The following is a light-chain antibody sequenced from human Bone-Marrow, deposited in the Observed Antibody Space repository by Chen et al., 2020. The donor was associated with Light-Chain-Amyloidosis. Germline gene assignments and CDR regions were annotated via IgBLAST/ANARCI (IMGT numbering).Light chain of an antibody. Sequence: QSALTPPASVSGSPGQSITISRTGTTSDFGSYDLVSWYQHHPDKAPKLMIFDVTKWPSGVSNRFSGSKSGNRASLTISGLQPEDEADYYCCSYAGSGTYVFGSGTRVTVL. CDR1: TSDFGSYDL. CDR3: CSYAGSGTYV. CDR2: DVT. J-gene: IGLJ1*01. V-gene: IGLV2-23*02.